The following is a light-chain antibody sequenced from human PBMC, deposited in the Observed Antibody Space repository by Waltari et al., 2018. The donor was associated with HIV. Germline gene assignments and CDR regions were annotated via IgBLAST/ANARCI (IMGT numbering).Light chain of an antibody. CDR2: DAS. CDR1: QSFSSY. Sequence: EIVLTQSSATLSLSLGERATLFCMANQSFSSYLAWYRQTPVQAPRLLIYDASNSATGSAGRFSGSGSRTECSLTVSRLEPEDFAVYYCQQRGNWPPGTFVGGTKVEIK. V-gene: IGKV3-11*01. J-gene: IGKJ4*01. CDR3: QQRGNWPPGT.